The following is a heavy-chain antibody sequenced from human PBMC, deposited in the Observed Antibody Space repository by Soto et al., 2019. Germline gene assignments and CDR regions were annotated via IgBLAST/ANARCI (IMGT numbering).Heavy chain of an antibody. CDR3: ARDGHSSGWNPDAFDI. CDR1: GFTFSSYI. Sequence: GGSRRLSCAASGFTFSSYIMSWGRQAPGKGLEWVSFSSSSSNYIYYADSVKGRFTISRDNAKNSLYLQMNTLGADDTAVYYCARDGHSSGWNPDAFDIWGQGTMVTVSS. J-gene: IGHJ3*02. V-gene: IGHV3-21*01. D-gene: IGHD6-19*01. CDR2: SSSSSNYI.